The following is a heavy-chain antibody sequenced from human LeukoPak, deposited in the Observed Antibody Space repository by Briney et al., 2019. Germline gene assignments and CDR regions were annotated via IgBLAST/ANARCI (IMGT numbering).Heavy chain of an antibody. D-gene: IGHD6-6*01. Sequence: ASVKVSCKASGYTFTGYYMHWVRQAPRQGLEWMGWINPNSGGTNYAQKFQGRVTMTRDTSISTAYMELSRLRSDDTAVYYCARDVSIAAALTYYYYGMDVWGQGTTVTVSS. V-gene: IGHV1-2*02. CDR3: ARDVSIAAALTYYYYGMDV. CDR1: GYTFTGYY. CDR2: INPNSGGT. J-gene: IGHJ6*02.